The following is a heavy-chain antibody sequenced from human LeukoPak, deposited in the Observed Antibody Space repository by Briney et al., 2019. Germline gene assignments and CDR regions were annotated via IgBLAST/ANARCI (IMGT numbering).Heavy chain of an antibody. D-gene: IGHD6-19*01. Sequence: ASVKVSCKASGYTFTSYGISWVRQAPGQGLEWMGIINPSGGSTSYAQKFQGRVTMTRDTSTSTVYMELSSLRSEDTAVYYCAREIAVAGFDYWGQGTLVTVSS. V-gene: IGHV1-46*01. CDR1: GYTFTSYG. J-gene: IGHJ4*02. CDR3: AREIAVAGFDY. CDR2: INPSGGST.